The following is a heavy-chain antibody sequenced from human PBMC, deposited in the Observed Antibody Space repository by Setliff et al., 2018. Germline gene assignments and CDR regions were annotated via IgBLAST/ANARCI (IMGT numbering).Heavy chain of an antibody. CDR1: GGSFSGFY. V-gene: IGHV4-34*01. CDR3: ARLFLFSGSEIYNYFDT. J-gene: IGHJ4*02. D-gene: IGHD3-10*01. Sequence: KSSETLSLTCAVYGGSFSGFYWPWIRQSPGKGLEWIGEINHSGGIDYNPSLKSRVTISVDTSKNQFSLKLMSVTAADTAVYYCARLFLFSGSEIYNYFDTWGQGILVTVSS. CDR2: INHSGGI.